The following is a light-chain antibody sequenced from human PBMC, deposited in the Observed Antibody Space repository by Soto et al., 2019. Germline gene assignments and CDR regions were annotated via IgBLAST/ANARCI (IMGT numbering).Light chain of an antibody. CDR1: SSDVVGYNY. CDR2: GVS. Sequence: QSVLTQPASVSGSPGQSITISCTGTSSDVVGYNYVSWYQQHPGKAPKLMIYGVSNRPSGVSDCFSGSKSGNTASLTISGLQAEDEADYYCSSYTSSTTPLYVFGTGTKVTVL. J-gene: IGLJ1*01. CDR3: SSYTSSTTPLYV. V-gene: IGLV2-14*01.